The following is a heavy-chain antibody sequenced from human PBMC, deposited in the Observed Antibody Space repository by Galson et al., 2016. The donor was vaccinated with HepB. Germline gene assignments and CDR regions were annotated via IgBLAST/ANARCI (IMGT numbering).Heavy chain of an antibody. CDR3: VRDNGSWSGPKYYYYNMDV. V-gene: IGHV3-64D*08. CDR2: ISRDGRTT. J-gene: IGHJ6*02. CDR1: GFTFSAYA. D-gene: IGHD3-3*01. Sequence: SLRLSCAVSGFTFSAYALHWVRQAPGKGLDYVSLISRDGRTTYYANSVKGRFTVSRDNSENTLYLQMSRLRGEDTAVYYCVRDNGSWSGPKYYYYNMDVWGQGTTVTVSS.